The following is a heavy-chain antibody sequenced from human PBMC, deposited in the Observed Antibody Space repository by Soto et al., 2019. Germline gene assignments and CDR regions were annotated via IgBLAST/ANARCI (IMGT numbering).Heavy chain of an antibody. J-gene: IGHJ5*02. CDR1: GFTFSDYA. Sequence: EVQLLESGGGLVQPGGSLRLSCAASGFTFSDYAMNWVRQAPGKGLEWVSGISGSGGDTYYADSVNGRCTISRDNSKNTLYLQMSSLRADDTAVYWCAKGGCSGVSCGWFDPWGQGTLVTVSS. D-gene: IGHD2-15*01. CDR2: ISGSGGDT. CDR3: AKGGCSGVSCGWFDP. V-gene: IGHV3-23*01.